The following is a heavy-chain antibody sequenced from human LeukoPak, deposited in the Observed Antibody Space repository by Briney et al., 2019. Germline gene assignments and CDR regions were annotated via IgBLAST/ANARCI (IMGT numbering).Heavy chain of an antibody. CDR1: GFTFSNAW. D-gene: IGHD5-18*01. J-gene: IGHJ5*02. Sequence: GGSLRLSCAASGFTFSNAWMSWVRQAPGKGLEWVANIKQDGSEKYYVDSVKGRFTISRDNAKNSLYLQMNSLRAEDTAVYYCARDERGYSYGYPWGQGTLVTVSS. V-gene: IGHV3-7*01. CDR3: ARDERGYSYGYP. CDR2: IKQDGSEK.